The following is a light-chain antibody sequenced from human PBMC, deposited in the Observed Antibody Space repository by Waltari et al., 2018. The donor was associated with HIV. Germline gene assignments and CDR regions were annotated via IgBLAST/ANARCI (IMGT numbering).Light chain of an antibody. J-gene: IGLJ2*01. V-gene: IGLV2-8*01. CDR1: SSDVGGYDY. CDR2: GVN. Sequence: QSALTQPPSASGSPGQSVTIPCTGTSSDVGGYDYVSWYQQHPGKAPQLMISGVNKRPSGVPDRFSGSRSGNTASLTVSGLQAEDEAHYYCSSYAGRNTLLFGGGTKLTVL. CDR3: SSYAGRNTLL.